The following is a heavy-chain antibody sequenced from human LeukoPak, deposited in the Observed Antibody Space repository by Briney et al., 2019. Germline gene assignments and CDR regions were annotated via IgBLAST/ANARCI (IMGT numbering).Heavy chain of an antibody. CDR2: ISASGGDT. CDR1: GFSFSTYS. Sequence: PGGSLRLSCAASGFSFSTYSFSWVRQAPGKGLEWVSGISASGGDTFYADSVKGRLAISRDNSKNTLSLQMNSLRVEDTAIYYCAKDVRRCNGACTWGQGTLVTVSS. D-gene: IGHD2-8*01. J-gene: IGHJ5*02. V-gene: IGHV3-23*01. CDR3: AKDVRRCNGACT.